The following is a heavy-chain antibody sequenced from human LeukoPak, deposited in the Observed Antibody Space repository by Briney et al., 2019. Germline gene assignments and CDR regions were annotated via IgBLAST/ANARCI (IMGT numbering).Heavy chain of an antibody. CDR1: GFTFSSYA. V-gene: IGHV3-30-3*01. CDR3: ASGIEAHSFQWH. D-gene: IGHD6-6*01. Sequence: GRSLRLSCAASGFTFSSYAMHWVRQAPGKGLEWVAVISYDGSNKYYADSVKGRFTISRDNSKNTLYLQMNSLRAEDTAVYYCASGIEAHSFQWHWGQGTLVTVSS. J-gene: IGHJ1*01. CDR2: ISYDGSNK.